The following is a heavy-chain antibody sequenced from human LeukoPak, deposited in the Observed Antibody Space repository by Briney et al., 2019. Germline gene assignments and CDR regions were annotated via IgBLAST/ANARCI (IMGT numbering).Heavy chain of an antibody. V-gene: IGHV7-4-1*02. D-gene: IGHD6-13*01. CDR2: INTNTGNP. Sequence: ASVKVSCKASGYTFTSYAMNWVRQAPGRGLEWMGWINTNTGNPTYAQGFTGRFVFSLDTSVSTAYLQISSLKAEDTAVYYCARGGRRQQLVRTDYWGQGTLVTVSS. J-gene: IGHJ4*02. CDR1: GYTFTSYA. CDR3: ARGGRRQQLVRTDY.